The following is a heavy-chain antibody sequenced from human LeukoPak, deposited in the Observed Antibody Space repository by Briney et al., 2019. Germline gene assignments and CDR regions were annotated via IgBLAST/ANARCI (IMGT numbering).Heavy chain of an antibody. Sequence: GGSLRLSCAASGFTFSNYGMHWVRQAPGKGLEWVAVIWYDGINKFHADSVRGRFTISRDNSKNTVYLQMNSLRAEDTAVYCCTRERISGIAAFDYWGQGTLVIVSS. D-gene: IGHD6-13*01. V-gene: IGHV3-33*01. CDR3: TRERISGIAAFDY. CDR1: GFTFSNYG. CDR2: IWYDGINK. J-gene: IGHJ4*02.